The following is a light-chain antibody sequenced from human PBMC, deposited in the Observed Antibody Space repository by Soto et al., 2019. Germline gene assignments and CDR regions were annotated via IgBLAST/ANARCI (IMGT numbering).Light chain of an antibody. J-gene: IGKJ5*01. CDR2: AAS. Sequence: DIEMTQSPSSLSASVGDRVSITCRASQSISSYLNWYQQKPGKAPKLLIYAASSLQSGVPSRFSGSGSGTDFTLTISSLQPEDFATYYCQPSYNRITCGQGTRLEIK. CDR3: QPSYNRIT. CDR1: QSISSY. V-gene: IGKV1-39*01.